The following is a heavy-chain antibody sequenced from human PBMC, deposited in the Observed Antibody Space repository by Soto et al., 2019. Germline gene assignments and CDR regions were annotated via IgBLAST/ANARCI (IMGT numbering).Heavy chain of an antibody. V-gene: IGHV3-15*01. Sequence: GGSLRLSCAASGFNCRNAWMRWVRQAPGKGLEWVGRIKSKTDGGTTDYAAHVKGRFTISRDDSKNTLYLQMNSLKTEGTAVYYCTTARPIRDYWGQGTLLTVSS. J-gene: IGHJ4*02. CDR2: IKSKTDGGTT. CDR3: TTARPIRDY. CDR1: GFNCRNAW.